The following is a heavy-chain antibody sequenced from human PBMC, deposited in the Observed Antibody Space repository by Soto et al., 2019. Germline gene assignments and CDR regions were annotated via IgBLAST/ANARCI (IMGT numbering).Heavy chain of an antibody. Sequence: SQTLSLTCAITGDSVSSNSAGWSWVRQSPSRGLEWLGRTYYRSKWYYEYAVSVRGRITINPDTSKNQYSLQLNSVTPENTAVYFCARGEQYSGRIFDYWGQGTLVTVSS. J-gene: IGHJ4*01. CDR3: ARGEQYSGRIFDY. V-gene: IGHV6-1*01. CDR2: TYYRSKWYY. CDR1: GDSVSSNSAG. D-gene: IGHD1-26*01.